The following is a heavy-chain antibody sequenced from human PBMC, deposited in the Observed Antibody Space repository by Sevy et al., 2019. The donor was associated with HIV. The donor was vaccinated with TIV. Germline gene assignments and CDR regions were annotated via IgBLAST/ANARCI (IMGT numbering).Heavy chain of an antibody. CDR1: GYTFTSYG. J-gene: IGHJ6*03. CDR3: ARAVLGYYDSRHMDV. CDR2: ISAYNGNT. D-gene: IGHD3-22*01. V-gene: IGHV1-18*01. Sequence: ASVKVSCKASGYTFTSYGISWVRQAPGQGLEWMGWISAYNGNTNYAQKLQGRVTMTTDTSTSTAYMELRSLRSDDTAVYYCARAVLGYYDSRHMDVWGKGTTVTVSS.